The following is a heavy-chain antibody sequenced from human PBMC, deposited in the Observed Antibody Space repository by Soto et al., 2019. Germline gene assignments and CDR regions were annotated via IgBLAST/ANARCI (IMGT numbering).Heavy chain of an antibody. CDR3: ARSNTRYSSPDY. Sequence: PSETLSLTCTVSSAPITKYYWGWVRQAPGRGLEWIGFTHHSGCTSYSPSLKSRVTMSVDTSKNQFSLKLSSVTAADTAVYFCARSNTRYSSPDYWGQGTLVTVSS. J-gene: IGHJ4*02. V-gene: IGHV4-59*01. CDR2: THHSGCT. CDR1: SAPITKYY. D-gene: IGHD3-22*01.